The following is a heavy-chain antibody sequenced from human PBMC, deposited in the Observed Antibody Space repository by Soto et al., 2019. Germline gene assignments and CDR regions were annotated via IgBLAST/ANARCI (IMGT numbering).Heavy chain of an antibody. CDR1: GFTFSSYA. J-gene: IGHJ4*02. CDR2: ISGSGGST. CDR3: AIVTAMPYYFDY. Sequence: GGSLRLSCAASGFTFSSYAMSWVRQAPGKGLEWVSAISGSGGSTYYADSVKGRFTISRDNSKNTLYLQMNSLRAEDTAVYYCAIVTAMPYYFDYWGQGTLVTVSS. V-gene: IGHV3-23*01. D-gene: IGHD2-21*02.